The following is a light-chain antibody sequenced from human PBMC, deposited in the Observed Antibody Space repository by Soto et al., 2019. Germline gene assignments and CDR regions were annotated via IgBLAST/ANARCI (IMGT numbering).Light chain of an antibody. CDR3: QQYANSHGT. Sequence: VLTQSPASLSLSPGERATLSCRAGQSVSDYLAWYQQKPGQPPRLLFFDASSRASGIPDRFRGSGSGTDFTLTISRLEPEDFAAYYCQQYANSHGTFGQGTKVDIK. J-gene: IGKJ1*01. CDR1: QSVSDY. CDR2: DAS. V-gene: IGKV3-20*01.